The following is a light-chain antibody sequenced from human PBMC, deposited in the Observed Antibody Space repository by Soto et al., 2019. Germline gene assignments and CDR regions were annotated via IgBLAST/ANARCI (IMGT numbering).Light chain of an antibody. J-gene: IGLJ2*01. CDR3: SSSTTSSTPVV. CDR2: EVS. V-gene: IGLV2-14*01. CDR1: SSDVGGYDY. Sequence: QSALTQPASVSGPPGQSITISCTGTSSDVGGYDYVSWFQQHPGKAPKLMIFEVSNRPSGVSNRFSGSKSGNTASLTISGLQAGDEAHYYCSSSTTSSTPVVFGGGTKLTVL.